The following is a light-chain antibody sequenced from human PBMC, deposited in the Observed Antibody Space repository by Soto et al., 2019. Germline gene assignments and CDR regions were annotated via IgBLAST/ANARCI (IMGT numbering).Light chain of an antibody. V-gene: IGKV1-5*01. Sequence: DIQMTQSPSTLSASVGDRVTITCRASHSISSLLAWYQQKPGKATKLLIYDASILKIGVPSRFSGSGSGTEFSLPISSLQPDDFETYYCPQYNSYTWTFGQGPKVEIK. CDR1: HSISSL. J-gene: IGKJ1*01. CDR2: DAS. CDR3: PQYNSYTWT.